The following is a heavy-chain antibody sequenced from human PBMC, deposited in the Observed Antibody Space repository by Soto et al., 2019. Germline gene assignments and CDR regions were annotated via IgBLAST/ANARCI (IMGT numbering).Heavy chain of an antibody. CDR1: GYTFTSYA. CDR2: INAGNGNT. J-gene: IGHJ4*02. Sequence: QVQLVQSGAEVKKPGASVKVSCKASGYTFTSYAMHWVRQAPGQRLEWMGWINAGNGNTKYSQKFXGXVXIFXDTSASTAYMELSSLRSEDTAVYYCARGASPLIDYWGQGTLVTVSS. D-gene: IGHD1-26*01. CDR3: ARGASPLIDY. V-gene: IGHV1-3*01.